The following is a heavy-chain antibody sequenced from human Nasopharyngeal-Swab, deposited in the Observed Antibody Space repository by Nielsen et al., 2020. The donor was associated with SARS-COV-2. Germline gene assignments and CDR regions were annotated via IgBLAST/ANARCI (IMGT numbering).Heavy chain of an antibody. V-gene: IGHV3-33*01. CDR3: ARDRIAAGGDAFDI. Sequence: GGSLRPSCAASGFTFSSYGMHWGRQAPGKGLEWVAVIWYDGSNKYYADSVKGRFTISRDNSKNTLYLQMNSLRAEDTAVYYCARDRIAAGGDAFDIWGQGTMVTVSS. CDR2: IWYDGSNK. D-gene: IGHD6-13*01. CDR1: GFTFSSYG. J-gene: IGHJ3*02.